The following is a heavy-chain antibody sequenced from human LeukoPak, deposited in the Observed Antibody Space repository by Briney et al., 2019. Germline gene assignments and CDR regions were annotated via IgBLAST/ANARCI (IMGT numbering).Heavy chain of an antibody. CDR1: GYTFTSYG. D-gene: IGHD6-19*01. V-gene: IGHV1-18*01. Sequence: ASVKVSCKASGYTFTSYGISWVRQAPGQGLEWMGWISAYNGNTNNAQKLQGRVTMNTDTSTSTAYMELRSLRSDDTAVYYCARAAVAGYNWFDPWGQGTLVTVSS. J-gene: IGHJ5*02. CDR3: ARAAVAGYNWFDP. CDR2: ISAYNGNT.